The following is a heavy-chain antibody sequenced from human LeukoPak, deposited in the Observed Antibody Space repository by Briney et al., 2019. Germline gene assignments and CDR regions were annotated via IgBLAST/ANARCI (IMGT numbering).Heavy chain of an antibody. CDR2: ISAYNGNT. CDR3: ARGALRGYSYGFAY. V-gene: IGHV1-18*01. Sequence: ASVKVSCKASGYTFTSHGISWVRQAPGQGLEWMGWISAYNGNTNYAQKLQGRVTMTTDTSTSTAYMELRSLRSDDTAVYYCARGALRGYSYGFAYWGQGTLVTVSS. CDR1: GYTFTSHG. D-gene: IGHD5-18*01. J-gene: IGHJ4*02.